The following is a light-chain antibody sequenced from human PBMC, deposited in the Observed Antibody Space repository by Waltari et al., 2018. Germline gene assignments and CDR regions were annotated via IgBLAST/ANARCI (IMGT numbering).Light chain of an antibody. V-gene: IGKV3-15*01. CDR2: GAS. CDR1: QSVSSN. CDR3: QQYYNWPRG. J-gene: IGKJ1*01. Sequence: EIVMTQSPATLSVSPGERATLSCRASQSVSSNLAWYQHQPGQAPRLLVYGASTRATGSPARFSGSGSGTEFTLTISSRQSEDFAVCFCQQYYNWPRGFGQGTKVEIK.